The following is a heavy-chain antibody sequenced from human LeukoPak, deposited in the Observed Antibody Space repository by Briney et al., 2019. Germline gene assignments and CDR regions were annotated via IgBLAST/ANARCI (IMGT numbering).Heavy chain of an antibody. D-gene: IGHD3-22*01. V-gene: IGHV1-46*01. CDR1: GYTFTSYY. J-gene: IGHJ4*02. CDR3: ARDGGMIVGY. Sequence: ASVKVSCKASGYTFTSYYMHWVRQAPGQGLEWMGIINPSGGSTSYAQKFQGRVTMTRDMSTSTVYMELRSLRSDDTAVYYCARDGGMIVGYWGQGTLVTVSS. CDR2: INPSGGST.